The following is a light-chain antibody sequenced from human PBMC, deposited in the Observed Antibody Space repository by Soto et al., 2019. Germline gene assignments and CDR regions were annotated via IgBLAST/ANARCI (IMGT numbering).Light chain of an antibody. V-gene: IGKV3-20*01. CDR3: QQYGTTPST. J-gene: IGKJ2*01. CDR1: QRVSSSY. CDR2: GAS. Sequence: EIVLTQSPGTLSLSPGERATLSCRASQRVSSSYLAWYQQTPGQAHRLLIYGASSRATGIPDRFSGSGSGTDFTLTISKQEPEDFAVYYCQQYGTTPSTFGQGTKLEMK.